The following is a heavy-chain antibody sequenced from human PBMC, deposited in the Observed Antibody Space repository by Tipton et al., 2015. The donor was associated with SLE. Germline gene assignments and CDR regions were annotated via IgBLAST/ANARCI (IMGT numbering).Heavy chain of an antibody. Sequence: TLSLTCTVSGGSLSSYYWSWIRQPPGKGLEWIGYIYYSGSTNYNPSLKSRVTISVDTSKNQFSLKLSSVTAADTAVYYCARDHQKSFDYWGQGTLVTVSS. CDR2: IYYSGST. J-gene: IGHJ4*02. CDR3: ARDHQKSFDY. V-gene: IGHV4-59*12. CDR1: GGSLSSYY.